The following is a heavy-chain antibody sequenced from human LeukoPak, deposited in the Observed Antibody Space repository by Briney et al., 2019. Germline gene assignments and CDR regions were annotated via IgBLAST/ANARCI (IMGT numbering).Heavy chain of an antibody. V-gene: IGHV4-39*01. Sequence: SETLPLTCTVSGGSISSSSFYWGWIHQPPGKGLEWIGSIYYSGNTYYNPSLKSRVSISVDTSKNQFSLKLSSVTAADTAVYYCARHPGRLFDYWGQGTLVTVSS. J-gene: IGHJ4*02. CDR2: IYYSGNT. CDR1: GGSISSSSFY. CDR3: ARHPGRLFDY.